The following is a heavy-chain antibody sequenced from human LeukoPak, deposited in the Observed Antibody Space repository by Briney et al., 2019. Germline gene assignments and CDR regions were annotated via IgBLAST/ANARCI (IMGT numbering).Heavy chain of an antibody. J-gene: IGHJ6*03. V-gene: IGHV3-7*01. CDR3: ARDPGYCSSTSCSLGYYYMDV. CDR1: GFTFSSYW. CDR2: IKQDGSEK. D-gene: IGHD2-2*01. Sequence: SGESLRLSCAASGFTFSSYWMSWVRQAPGKGLEWVANIKQDGSEKYYVDSVKGRFTITRDNAKNSLYLQMTSLRAEDTAVYYCARDPGYCSSTSCSLGYYYMDVWGKGTTVTVSS.